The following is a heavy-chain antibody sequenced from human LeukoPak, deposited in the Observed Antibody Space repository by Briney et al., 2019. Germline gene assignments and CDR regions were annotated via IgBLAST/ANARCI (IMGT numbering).Heavy chain of an antibody. CDR1: GGSFSGYY. J-gene: IGHJ6*03. CDR2: INHSGST. Sequence: SETLSLTCAVYGGSFSGYYWSWIRQSPGKGLEWIGEINHSGSTNYNPSLKSRVTISVDTSKNQFSLKLSSVTAADTAVYYCARENRYYYDSSGYYRSNYYYYMDVWGKGTTVTVSS. V-gene: IGHV4-34*01. D-gene: IGHD3-22*01. CDR3: ARENRYYYDSSGYYRSNYYYYMDV.